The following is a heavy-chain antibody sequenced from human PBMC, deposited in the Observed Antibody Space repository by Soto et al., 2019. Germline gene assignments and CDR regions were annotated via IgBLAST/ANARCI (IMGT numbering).Heavy chain of an antibody. J-gene: IGHJ5*02. Sequence: EVQLLESGGGLVQPGGSLRLSCAASGFTFSSYAMSWVRQAPGKGLEWVSAISGSGGSTYYADSVKGRFTISRDNSKNTLYLQMNSLRAEDTAVYYCAKEYYDFWSGYWPYNWFDPWGQGTLVTVSS. D-gene: IGHD3-3*01. CDR3: AKEYYDFWSGYWPYNWFDP. CDR2: ISGSGGST. CDR1: GFTFSSYA. V-gene: IGHV3-23*01.